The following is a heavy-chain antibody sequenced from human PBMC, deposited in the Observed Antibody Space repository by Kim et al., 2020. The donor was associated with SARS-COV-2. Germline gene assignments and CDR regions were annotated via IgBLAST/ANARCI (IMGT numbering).Heavy chain of an antibody. J-gene: IGHJ6*02. CDR1: GFTFSSYS. V-gene: IGHV3-21*01. CDR2: ISSSSSYI. Sequence: GGSLRLSCAASGFTFSSYSMNWVRQAPGKGLEWVSSISSSSSYIYYADSVKGRFTISRDNAKNSLYLQMNSLRAEDTAVYYCARWKEYSSRNYYYNGMDVWGQGTTVTVSS. D-gene: IGHD6-13*01. CDR3: ARWKEYSSRNYYYNGMDV.